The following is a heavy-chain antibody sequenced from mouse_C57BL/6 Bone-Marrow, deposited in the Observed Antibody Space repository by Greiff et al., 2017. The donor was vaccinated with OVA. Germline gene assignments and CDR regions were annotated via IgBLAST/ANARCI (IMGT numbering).Heavy chain of an antibody. CDR1: GFTFSDYY. CDR3: ARRYGNGVDY. D-gene: IGHD2-1*01. V-gene: IGHV5-12*01. CDR2: ISNGGGST. Sequence: EVQRVESGGGLVQPGGSLKLSCAASGFTFSDYYMYWVRQTPEKRLEWVAYISNGGGSTYYPDTVKGRFTISRDNAKNTLYLQMSRLKSEDTAMYYCARRYGNGVDYWGQGTSVTVSS. J-gene: IGHJ4*01.